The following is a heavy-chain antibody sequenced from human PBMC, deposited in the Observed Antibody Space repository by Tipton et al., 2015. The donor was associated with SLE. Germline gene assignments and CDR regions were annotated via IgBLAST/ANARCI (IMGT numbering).Heavy chain of an antibody. CDR2: INHSGST. Sequence: PSLTCTVSGGSISSSSYYWGWIRQPPGKGLEWIGEINHSGSTNYNPSLKSRVTISVDTSKNQFSLKLSSVTAADTAVYYCARGGANGGDETAAAARGSYFDYWGQGTLVTVSS. CDR3: ARGGANGGDETAAAARGSYFDY. D-gene: IGHD6-13*01. J-gene: IGHJ4*02. V-gene: IGHV4-39*07. CDR1: GGSISSSSYY.